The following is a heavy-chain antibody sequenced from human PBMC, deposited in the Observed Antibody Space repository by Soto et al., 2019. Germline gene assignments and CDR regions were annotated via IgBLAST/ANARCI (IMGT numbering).Heavy chain of an antibody. CDR2: IWYDGSNK. Sequence: GGSLRLSCAASGFTFSSYGMHWVRQAPGKGLEWVAVIWYDGSNKYYADSVKGRFTISRDNSKNTLYLQMNSLRAEDTAVYYLAINSHLLLTGCSGGWDYQYIYGMDEGDQETMVAAFS. CDR1: GFTFSSYG. V-gene: IGHV3-33*01. J-gene: IGHJ6*01. D-gene: IGHD3-9*01. CDR3: AINSHLLLTGCSGGWDYQYIYGMDE.